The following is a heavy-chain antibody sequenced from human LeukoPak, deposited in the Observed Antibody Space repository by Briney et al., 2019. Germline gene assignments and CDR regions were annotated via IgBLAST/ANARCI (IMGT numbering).Heavy chain of an antibody. CDR1: GFTFSSYG. J-gene: IGHJ4*02. D-gene: IGHD3-9*01. CDR3: AKDGRYFDWSMEGGSAPGY. CDR2: IRYDGSNK. V-gene: IGHV3-30*02. Sequence: GGSLRLSCAASGFTFSSYGMHWVRQAPGKGLEWVAFIRYDGSNKYYADSVKGRFTISRDNSKNTLYLQMNSLRAEDTAVYYCAKDGRYFDWSMEGGSAPGYWGQGTLVTVSS.